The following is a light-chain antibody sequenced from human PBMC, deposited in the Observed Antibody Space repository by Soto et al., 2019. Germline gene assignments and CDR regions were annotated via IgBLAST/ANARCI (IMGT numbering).Light chain of an antibody. Sequence: QSALTQPASVSGSPGQSITISCSGISSDIGSSDFVSWYQQHSGKAPKLMIYEVSKRPSGVSGRFSGSKSGNTASLTISGLQAEDEAEYYCCSYAARINGLFGGGTKLTVL. CDR3: CSYAARINGL. CDR1: SSDIGSSDF. J-gene: IGLJ3*02. V-gene: IGLV2-23*02. CDR2: EVS.